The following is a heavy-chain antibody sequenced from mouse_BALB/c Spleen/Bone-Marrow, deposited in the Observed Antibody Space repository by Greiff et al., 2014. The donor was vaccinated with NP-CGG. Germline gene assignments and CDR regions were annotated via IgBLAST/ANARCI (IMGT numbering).Heavy chain of an antibody. V-gene: IGHV7-3*02. Sequence: EVMLVESGGGLVQPGGSLRLSCATSGFTFTDYYMSWVRQPPGKALEWLGFIRNKANGYTTEYSASVKGRFTISRDNSQGILYLQMNTLRAEDSATYYCARDKNYGSYWYFDVWGAGTTVTVPS. CDR2: IRNKANGYTT. D-gene: IGHD2-1*01. CDR3: ARDKNYGSYWYFDV. CDR1: GFTFTDYY. J-gene: IGHJ1*01.